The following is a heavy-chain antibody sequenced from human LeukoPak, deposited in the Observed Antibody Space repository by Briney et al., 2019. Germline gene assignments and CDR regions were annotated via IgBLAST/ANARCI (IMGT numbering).Heavy chain of an antibody. Sequence: ASVEVSCKASGYTFTGYYMHWVRQAPGQGLEWMGWINPNSGGTNYAQKFQGRVTMTRDTSISTAYMELSRLRSDDTAVYYCARDPASVTDSSGYYLGFNWGQGTLVTVSS. CDR2: INPNSGGT. J-gene: IGHJ4*02. CDR1: GYTFTGYY. V-gene: IGHV1-2*02. CDR3: ARDPASVTDSSGYYLGFN. D-gene: IGHD3-22*01.